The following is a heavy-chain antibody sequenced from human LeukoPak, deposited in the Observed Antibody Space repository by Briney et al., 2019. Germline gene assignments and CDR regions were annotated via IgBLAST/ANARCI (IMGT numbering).Heavy chain of an antibody. J-gene: IGHJ4*02. V-gene: IGHV1-18*01. CDR2: ISAYNGNT. CDR1: GYTFTSYG. D-gene: IGHD6-19*01. CDR3: AREVEGQWLADY. Sequence: ASVKVSCKASGYTFTSYGISWVRQAPGQGLEWMGWISAYNGNTNYAQKLQGRVTMTTDTSTNTAYMELRSLRSDDTAVYYCAREVEGQWLADYWGQGTLVTVSS.